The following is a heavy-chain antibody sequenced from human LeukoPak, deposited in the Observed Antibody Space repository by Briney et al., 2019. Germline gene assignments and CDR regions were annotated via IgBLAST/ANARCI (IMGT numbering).Heavy chain of an antibody. CDR1: GVTFSSYW. V-gene: IGHV3-74*01. J-gene: IGHJ4*02. CDR2: INSDGSST. Sequence: PGGALRLSCAASGVTFSSYWMHWGRHAPGKGVVWVSRINSDGSSTSYADSVKGRFTISRDNAKNTLYLQMNSLRAEDTAVYYCAREGSYGSTTFDYWGQGTLVTVSS. CDR3: AREGSYGSTTFDY. D-gene: IGHD5-18*01.